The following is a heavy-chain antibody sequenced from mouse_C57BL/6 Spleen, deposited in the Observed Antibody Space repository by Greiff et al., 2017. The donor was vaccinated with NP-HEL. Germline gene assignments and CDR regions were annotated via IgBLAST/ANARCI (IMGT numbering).Heavy chain of an antibody. CDR3: ARYDYYGSKAWFAY. CDR1: GYSITSGYY. CDR2: ISYDGSN. D-gene: IGHD1-1*01. V-gene: IGHV3-6*01. J-gene: IGHJ3*01. Sequence: EVQLQESGPGLVKPSQSLSLTCSVTGYSITSGYYWNWIRQFPGNKLEWMGYISYDGSNNYNPSLKNRISITRDTSKNLFFLKLNSVTTEDTATYYCARYDYYGSKAWFAYWGQGTLVTVSA.